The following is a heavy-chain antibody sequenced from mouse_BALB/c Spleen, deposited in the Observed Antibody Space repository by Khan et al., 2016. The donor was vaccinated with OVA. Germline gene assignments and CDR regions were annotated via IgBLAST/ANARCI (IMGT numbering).Heavy chain of an antibody. V-gene: IGHV1-7*01. J-gene: IGHJ3*01. CDR2: INPSTGYT. CDR3: ARRGLNGVFAY. CDR1: GYCFTTYW. Sequence: VQLKQSGAELAKPGASVKMSCKASGYCFTTYWMHWVKQRPGQGLEWIAYINPSTGYTDYNQKFKDKATLTADESSSKAYMQLNSLTSEDSAVYYCARRGLNGVFAYWGQGTWVTVSA. D-gene: IGHD1-1*02.